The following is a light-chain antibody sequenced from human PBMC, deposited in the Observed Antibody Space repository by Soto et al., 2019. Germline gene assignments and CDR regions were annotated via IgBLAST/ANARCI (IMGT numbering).Light chain of an antibody. CDR2: GAS. V-gene: IGKV3-20*01. Sequence: EIVLTQSPDTLSLSPGERATLSCRASQSVSHLAWYQKRLGQPHRIVVYGASNKAPGIPLRFSGSGSGTDFTLTISRLEPDDFAIYYCQQYGSSPWTFGQGTKVEI. CDR3: QQYGSSPWT. CDR1: QSVSH. J-gene: IGKJ1*01.